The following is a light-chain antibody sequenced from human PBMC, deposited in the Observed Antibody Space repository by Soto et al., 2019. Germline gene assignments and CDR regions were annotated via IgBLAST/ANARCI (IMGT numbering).Light chain of an antibody. CDR3: QKYNSYPWK. J-gene: IGKJ1*01. Sequence: DIQMTHSLSTLSGSVVYIVTITFLASQTISSWLAWYQQKPGKAPKLLIYKASTLKSGVPSRFSGSGSGTEFTLTISSLQPDDFATYYCQKYNSYPWKCGQGNKGDIK. V-gene: IGKV1-5*03. CDR1: QTISSW. CDR2: KAS.